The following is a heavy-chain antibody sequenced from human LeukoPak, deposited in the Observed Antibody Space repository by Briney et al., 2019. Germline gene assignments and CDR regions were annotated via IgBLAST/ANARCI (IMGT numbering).Heavy chain of an antibody. CDR1: GGSISSYY. CDR3: AGATYYDILTGYFPALAFDI. Sequence: SETLSLTCTVSGGSISSYYWSWIRQPPGKGLEWIGYIYYSGRTNYNPSLKSRVTISVDKSKNQFSLKLSSVTAADTAVYYCAGATYYDILTGYFPALAFDIWGQGTMVTVSS. CDR2: IYYSGRT. J-gene: IGHJ3*02. V-gene: IGHV4-59*12. D-gene: IGHD3-9*01.